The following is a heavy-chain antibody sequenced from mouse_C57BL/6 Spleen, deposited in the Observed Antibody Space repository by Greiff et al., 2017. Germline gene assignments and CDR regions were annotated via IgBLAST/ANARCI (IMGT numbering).Heavy chain of an antibody. CDR1: GYTFTSYG. Sequence: VQLVESGAELARPGASVKLSCKASGYTFTSYGISWVKQRTGQGLEWIGEIYPSSGNTYYNEKFKGKATLTADKSSSTAYMELRSLTSEDSAVYFCASYYGSSSYAMDYWGQGTSVTVSS. V-gene: IGHV1-81*01. J-gene: IGHJ4*01. CDR3: ASYYGSSSYAMDY. D-gene: IGHD1-1*01. CDR2: IYPSSGNT.